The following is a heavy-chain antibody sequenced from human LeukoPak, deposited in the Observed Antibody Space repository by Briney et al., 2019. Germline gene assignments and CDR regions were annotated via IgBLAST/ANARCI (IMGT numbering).Heavy chain of an antibody. CDR3: AKSHASIWNVYDY. D-gene: IGHD1-1*01. J-gene: IGHJ4*02. CDR2: ISGSGGST. CDR1: GFTFSSYA. Sequence: PGGSLRLSCAASGFTFSSYAMSWVRLAPGKGLEWVSAISGSGGSTYYADSVRGRFTNSRDNSKNTLFLQMNSLRAEDTAVYYCAKSHASIWNVYDYWGQGTLVTVSS. V-gene: IGHV3-23*01.